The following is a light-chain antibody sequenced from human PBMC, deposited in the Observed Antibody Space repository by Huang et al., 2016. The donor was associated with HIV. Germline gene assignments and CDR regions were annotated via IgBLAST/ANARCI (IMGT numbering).Light chain of an antibody. CDR2: SVS. CDR3: QQSYSTPLT. V-gene: IGKV1-39*01. J-gene: IGKJ4*01. Sequence: QMTQSPSSLSASVGDRVTITCRASQSISTYLNWYQQQPGKAPKLLIYSVSKLQSEVPSRFSGNGSGTDFTLTISSLHFEDFASYYCQQSYSTPLTFGGGTKVDI. CDR1: QSISTY.